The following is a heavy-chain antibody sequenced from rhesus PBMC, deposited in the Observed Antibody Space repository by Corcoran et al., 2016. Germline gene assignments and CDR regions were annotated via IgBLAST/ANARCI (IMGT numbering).Heavy chain of an antibody. CDR2: FCGRDAIT. Sequence: VQLQVLGPGLVKPSEILSLTCAVSVGSISSRIWWSWIRQPPGNVLEWLCYFCGRDAITDHRPSSKCGCTSREDTDKSRLSLKLSGVAGEETAGYCCAGRRRYGSGWSGDKRFDVWGPGVLVTVSS. V-gene: IGHV4-65*02. CDR3: AGRRRYGSGWSGDKRFDV. D-gene: IGHD6S26*01. CDR1: VGSISSRIW. J-gene: IGHJ5-1*01.